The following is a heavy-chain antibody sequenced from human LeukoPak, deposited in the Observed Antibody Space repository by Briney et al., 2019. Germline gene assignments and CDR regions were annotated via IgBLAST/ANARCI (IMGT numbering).Heavy chain of an antibody. CDR1: GFTFSSYS. CDR2: ISSSSSSYI. V-gene: IGHV3-21*01. Sequence: GGSLRLSCAASGFTFSSYSMNWVRQAPGKGLEWVSSISSSSSSYIYYADSVKGRFTISRDNAKNSLYLQMNSLRAEDTAVYYCARGGFWSGSEDRVVNYWGQGTLVTVSS. CDR3: ARGGFWSGSEDRVVNY. J-gene: IGHJ4*02. D-gene: IGHD3-3*01.